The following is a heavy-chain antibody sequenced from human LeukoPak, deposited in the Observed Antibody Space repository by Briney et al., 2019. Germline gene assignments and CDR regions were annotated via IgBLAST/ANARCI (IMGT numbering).Heavy chain of an antibody. CDR2: INAGNGNT. CDR3: ARDKTYYGDYYFDY. J-gene: IGHJ4*02. D-gene: IGHD4-17*01. V-gene: IGHV1-3*01. CDR1: GYTFTSYA. Sequence: ASVKVSCKASGYTFTSYAMHWVRQAPGQRLEWMGWINAGNGNTKYSQKFQGRVTITTDTSASTAYMELSSLRSEDTAVYYCARDKTYYGDYYFDYWGQGTLVTVSS.